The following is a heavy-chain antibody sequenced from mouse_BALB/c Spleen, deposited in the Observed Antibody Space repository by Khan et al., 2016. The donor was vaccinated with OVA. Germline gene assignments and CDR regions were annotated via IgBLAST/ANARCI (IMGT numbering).Heavy chain of an antibody. Sequence: VQLKESGPELVKPGASMKISCKTSGYSFTDYTMNWVKQSHGKNLEWIGLINPYNGFTTYNQEFKAKATLTVDKSSSTAYMELLSLTSEDSAVYYCARGNYYGSNSWLHYWGQGTLVTVSA. CDR3: ARGNYYGSNSWLHY. CDR1: GYSFTDYT. D-gene: IGHD1-1*01. CDR2: INPYNGFT. V-gene: IGHV1-18*01. J-gene: IGHJ3*01.